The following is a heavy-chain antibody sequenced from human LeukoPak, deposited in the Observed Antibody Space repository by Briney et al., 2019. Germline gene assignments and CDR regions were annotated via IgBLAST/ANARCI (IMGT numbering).Heavy chain of an antibody. Sequence: GRSLRLSCAASGSGFSFSNAWMTWVRQAPGQGLEWVGRIKSKGDGGTTDYAAPVKGRFTMSRDDSQSTLYLQMNSLKVEDTAIYYCSTDWYDYWGQGTLVTVSS. J-gene: IGHJ4*02. CDR3: STDWYDY. V-gene: IGHV3-15*01. CDR2: IKSKGDGGTT. CDR1: GSGFSFSNAW. D-gene: IGHD6-13*01.